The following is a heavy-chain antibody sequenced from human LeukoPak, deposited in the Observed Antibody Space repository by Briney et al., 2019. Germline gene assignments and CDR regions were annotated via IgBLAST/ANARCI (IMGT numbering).Heavy chain of an antibody. Sequence: SETLSLTCTVSGGSISSYYWGWIRQPPGKGLEWIGSIYYSGSTYYNPSLKSRVTISVDTSKNQFSLKLSSVTAADTAVYYCARQGSSTYYYYMDVWGKGTTVTVSS. CDR1: GGSISSYY. V-gene: IGHV4-39*01. CDR2: IYYSGST. CDR3: ARQGSSTYYYYMDV. J-gene: IGHJ6*03. D-gene: IGHD6-13*01.